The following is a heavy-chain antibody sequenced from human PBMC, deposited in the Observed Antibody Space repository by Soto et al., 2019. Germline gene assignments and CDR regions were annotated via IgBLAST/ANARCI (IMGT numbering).Heavy chain of an antibody. CDR1: GYSVSSYW. D-gene: IGHD6-19*01. J-gene: IGHJ4*02. CDR2: IYPGDSDT. Sequence: ESRKISCKGSGYSVSSYWLGLVRQMPGKGLEWMGIIYPGDSDTRYSPSFQGQVTISADKSIRTAYLQWSSLKASDTAMYYCVRNAGYSSGWCDFWGQGILGTVS. V-gene: IGHV5-51*01. CDR3: VRNAGYSSGWCDF.